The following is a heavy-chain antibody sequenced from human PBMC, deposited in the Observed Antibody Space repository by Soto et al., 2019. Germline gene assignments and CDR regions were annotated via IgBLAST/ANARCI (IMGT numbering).Heavy chain of an antibody. Sequence: SETLSLTRTVSGASINTHSWSWIRQSPGKGLXGIXXVXXSXGXXXHXXPKSRVTISIDTSTKQSSLKLSSVTAAETAVYYCARSFMVPVDYLDCWGQGTWVTVSS. V-gene: IGHV4-59*11. CDR3: ARSFMVPVDYLDC. J-gene: IGHJ4*02. D-gene: IGHD3-10*01. CDR1: GASINTHS. CDR2: VXXSXGX.